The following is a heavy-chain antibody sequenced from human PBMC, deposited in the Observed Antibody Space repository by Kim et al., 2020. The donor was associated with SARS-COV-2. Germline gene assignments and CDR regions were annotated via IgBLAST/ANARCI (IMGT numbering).Heavy chain of an antibody. V-gene: IGHV4-59*08. Sequence: SETLSLTCTVSGGSISSYYWSWIRQPPGKGLEWIGYIYYSGSTNYNPSLKSRVTISVDTSKNQFSLKLSSVTAADTAVYYCARLPYYYDSSGYWYAFDIWGQGTMVTVSS. CDR3: ARLPYYYDSSGYWYAFDI. CDR2: IYYSGST. J-gene: IGHJ3*02. CDR1: GGSISSYY. D-gene: IGHD3-22*01.